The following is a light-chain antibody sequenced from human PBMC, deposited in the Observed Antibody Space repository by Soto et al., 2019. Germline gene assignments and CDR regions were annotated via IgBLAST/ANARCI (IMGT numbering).Light chain of an antibody. CDR3: LQAYGDSWT. Sequence: DIQMTQSPSTLSASVGDRVTITCRASQSISSWLAWYQQKPGKAPKLLIYDASSLESGVPSRFSGSGSGTEFTLTISSLQHEDFESYYCLQAYGDSWTLGQGTKVDIK. CDR2: DAS. J-gene: IGKJ1*01. CDR1: QSISSW. V-gene: IGKV1-5*01.